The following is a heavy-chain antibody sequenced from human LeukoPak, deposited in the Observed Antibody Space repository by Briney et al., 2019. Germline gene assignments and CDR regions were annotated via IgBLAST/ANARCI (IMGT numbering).Heavy chain of an antibody. Sequence: ASVKVSCKASGYTFTGYYMHWVRQAPGQGLEWMGWINPNSGGTNYAQKFQGRVTMTRDTSISTAYKELSRLRSDDTAVYYCARVSILNYYYGMDVWGQGTTVTVSS. CDR2: INPNSGGT. V-gene: IGHV1-2*02. CDR3: ARVSILNYYYGMDV. CDR1: GYTFTGYY. J-gene: IGHJ6*02.